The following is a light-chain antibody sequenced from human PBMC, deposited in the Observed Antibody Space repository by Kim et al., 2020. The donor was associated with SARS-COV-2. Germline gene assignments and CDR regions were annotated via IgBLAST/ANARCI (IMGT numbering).Light chain of an antibody. CDR2: DAS. CDR1: QSVSSY. J-gene: IGKJ5*01. Sequence: PATLSLCPGERATLSCRASQSVSSYLAWYQQKPGQAPRLLIYDASNRATGIPARFSGSGSGTDFTLTISSLEPEDFAVYYCQQRSNFGQGTRLE. CDR3: QQRSN. V-gene: IGKV3-11*01.